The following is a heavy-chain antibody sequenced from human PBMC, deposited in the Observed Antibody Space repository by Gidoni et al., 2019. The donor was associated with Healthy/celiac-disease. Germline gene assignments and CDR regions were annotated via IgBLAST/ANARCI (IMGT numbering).Heavy chain of an antibody. V-gene: IGHV1-69*04. CDR1: GGTFSSYP. Sequence: QVQLVQSGAEVKKPGSSVKVSCMASGGTFSSYPISWVRQAPGQVLEWMGRIIPILGIANYAQKFQGRVTITADKSASTAYMELSSLRSEDTAVYYCARDFYGSGSYHQYHYYYDGMDVWGQGTTVTVSS. CDR2: IIPILGIA. D-gene: IGHD3-10*01. J-gene: IGHJ6*02. CDR3: ARDFYGSGSYHQYHYYYDGMDV.